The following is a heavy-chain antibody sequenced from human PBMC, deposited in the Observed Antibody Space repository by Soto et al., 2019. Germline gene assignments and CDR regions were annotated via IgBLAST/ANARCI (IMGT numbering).Heavy chain of an antibody. V-gene: IGHV1-69*12. CDR1: GGTFSSYA. CDR3: ARDEYCISTSCPTGGFDP. Sequence: QVQLVQSGAEVKKPGSSVKVSCKASGGTFSSYAISWVRQAPGQGLEWMGGIIPIFGTANYAQKFQGRVTITADESTSKAYMELSSLRSEDTAVYYCARDEYCISTSCPTGGFDPWGQGTLVTVSS. J-gene: IGHJ5*02. D-gene: IGHD2-2*01. CDR2: IIPIFGTA.